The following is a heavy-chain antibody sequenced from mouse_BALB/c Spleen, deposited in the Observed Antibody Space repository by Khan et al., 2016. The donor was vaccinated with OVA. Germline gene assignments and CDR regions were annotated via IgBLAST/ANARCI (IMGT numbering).Heavy chain of an antibody. Sequence: QVQLKESGPGLVAPSQTLSITCTVSGFSLTTYGVHWVRQPPGKGLEWLGVIWAGGRTNYNSALMSRLSIIKDNSTSQVFLKMNSLHTDDTAIYCCARPYYGSAGFAYWGQGTLVTVSA. V-gene: IGHV2-9*02. CDR1: GFSLTTYG. CDR3: ARPYYGSAGFAY. D-gene: IGHD1-1*01. J-gene: IGHJ3*01. CDR2: IWAGGRT.